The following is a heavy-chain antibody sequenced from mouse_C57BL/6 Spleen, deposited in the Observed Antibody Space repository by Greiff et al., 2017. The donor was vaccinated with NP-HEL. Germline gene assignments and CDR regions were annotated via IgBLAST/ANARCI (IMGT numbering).Heavy chain of an antibody. D-gene: IGHD1-1*01. V-gene: IGHV4-1*01. CDR2: INPDSSTI. Sequence: EVMLVESGGGLVQPGGSLKLSCAASGIDFSRYWMSWVRRAPGKGLEWIGEINPDSSTINYAPSLKDKFIISRDNAKNTLYLQMSKVRSEDTALYYCARGGENYYGSHWYFDVWGTGTTVTVSS. CDR1: GIDFSRYW. CDR3: ARGGENYYGSHWYFDV. J-gene: IGHJ1*03.